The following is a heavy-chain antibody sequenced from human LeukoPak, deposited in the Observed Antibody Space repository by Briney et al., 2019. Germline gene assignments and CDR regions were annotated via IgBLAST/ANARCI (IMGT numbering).Heavy chain of an antibody. D-gene: IGHD2-2*01. Sequence: SVQDTCKASGGTFSSYAISWVRQPPGRGLEWMGGIIPIFGTANYAQKFQGRVAVTTDESTSTAYVELGSLRSEDTAVYYCATDIVVVPAKRSFSFDYWGQGTLVTVSS. J-gene: IGHJ4*02. CDR3: ATDIVVVPAKRSFSFDY. CDR1: GGTFSSYA. CDR2: IIPIFGTA. V-gene: IGHV1-69*05.